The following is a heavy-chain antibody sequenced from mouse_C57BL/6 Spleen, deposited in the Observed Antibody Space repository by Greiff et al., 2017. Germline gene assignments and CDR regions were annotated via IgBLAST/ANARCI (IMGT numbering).Heavy chain of an antibody. V-gene: IGHV1-69*01. J-gene: IGHJ1*03. Sequence: VQLQQPGAELVMPGASVKLSCKASGYTFTSYWMHWVKQRPGQGLEWIGEIDPSDSYTNYNQKFKGKSTLTVDKSSSTAYMQLSSLTSEDSAVYYCARKGSSYWYFGVWGTGTTVTVSS. CDR3: ARKGSSYWYFGV. CDR2: IDPSDSYT. CDR1: GYTFTSYW. D-gene: IGHD1-1*01.